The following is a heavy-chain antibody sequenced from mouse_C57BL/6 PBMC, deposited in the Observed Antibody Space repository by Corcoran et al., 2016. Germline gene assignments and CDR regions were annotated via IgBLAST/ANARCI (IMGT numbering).Heavy chain of an antibody. J-gene: IGHJ3*01. D-gene: IGHD4-1*01. Sequence: EVQLQQSGPELVKPGASVKISCKASGYTFTDYYMNWVKQSHGKSLEWIGDINPNNGGTSYNQKFKGKATLTVDKSSSTAYMELRSLTSEDSAVNYCANWDWFAYWGQGTLVTVSA. V-gene: IGHV1-26*01. CDR2: INPNNGGT. CDR3: ANWDWFAY. CDR1: GYTFTDYY.